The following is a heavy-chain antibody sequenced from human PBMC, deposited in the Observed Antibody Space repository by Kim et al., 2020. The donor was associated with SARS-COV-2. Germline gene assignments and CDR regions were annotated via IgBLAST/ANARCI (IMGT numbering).Heavy chain of an antibody. D-gene: IGHD6-19*01. CDR2: IDDTGST. Sequence: SETLSLTCTVSGGSISRSYYYWGWIRQPPGKGLEWIGSIDDTGSTYYRPSLKSRVTIFADTSKNQFSLKLNSVTAADTAVYYCAREDQGLAGRFEFWGQG. CDR1: GGSISRSYYY. V-gene: IGHV4-39*02. CDR3: AREDQGLAGRFEF. J-gene: IGHJ4*02.